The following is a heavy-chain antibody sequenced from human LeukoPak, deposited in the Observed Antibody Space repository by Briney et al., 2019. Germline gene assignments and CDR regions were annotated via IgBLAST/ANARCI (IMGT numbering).Heavy chain of an antibody. J-gene: IGHJ4*02. CDR1: GITLSNYG. CDR3: AKRGVVIRVILVGFHREAYYFDS. V-gene: IGHV3-23*01. Sequence: GGSLRLSCAVSGITLSNYGMSWVRQALGKGLEWVAGISGSGGSTNHADSVKGRFTISRDSPKNTLFLQMNSLRAEDTAVYLCAKRGVVIRVILVGFHREAYYFDSWGQGALVTVSS. CDR2: ISGSGGST. D-gene: IGHD2-21*01.